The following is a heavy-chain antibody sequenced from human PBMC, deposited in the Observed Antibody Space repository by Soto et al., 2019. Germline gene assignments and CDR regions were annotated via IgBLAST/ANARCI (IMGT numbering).Heavy chain of an antibody. CDR2: IIPIFGTA. Sequence: SVKVSCKASGGTFSSYAISWVRQAPGQGLEWMGGIIPIFGTANYAQKFQGRVTITADESTSTAYMELSSLRSEDTAVYYCARDGYYDFWSGPRKRGYYYYGMDVWGQGTTVTVS. CDR3: ARDGYYDFWSGPRKRGYYYYGMDV. D-gene: IGHD3-3*01. V-gene: IGHV1-69*13. J-gene: IGHJ6*02. CDR1: GGTFSSYA.